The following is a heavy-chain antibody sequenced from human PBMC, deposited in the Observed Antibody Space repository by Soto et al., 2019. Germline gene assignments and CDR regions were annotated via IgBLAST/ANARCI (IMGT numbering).Heavy chain of an antibody. CDR3: ARGPPGFGGLFLPSGYYYYMDV. CDR1: GGSFSGYY. J-gene: IGHJ6*03. CDR2: INHSGST. D-gene: IGHD3-10*01. V-gene: IGHV4-34*01. Sequence: QVQLQQWGAGLLKPSETLSLTCAVYGGSFSGYYWSWIRQPPGKGLEWIGEINHSGSTNYNPSLKSRVNTSVDTAKNQFSLKLSSVTAADTAVYYCARGPPGFGGLFLPSGYYYYMDVWGKGTTVTVCS.